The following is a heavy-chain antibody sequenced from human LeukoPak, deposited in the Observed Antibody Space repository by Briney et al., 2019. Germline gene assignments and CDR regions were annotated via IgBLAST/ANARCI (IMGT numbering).Heavy chain of an antibody. CDR1: GGSFSGYY. D-gene: IGHD6-6*01. V-gene: IGHV4-34*01. CDR2: INHSGST. J-gene: IGHJ3*02. Sequence: SETLSLTCVVYGGSFSGYYWSWIRQPPGKGLEWFGEINHSGSTNDHLSLKSRVTISVDTSKNQFSLKLSSVTAADTAIYYCARGLRTLIAARPSAFDIWGQGTMVTVSS. CDR3: ARGLRTLIAARPSAFDI.